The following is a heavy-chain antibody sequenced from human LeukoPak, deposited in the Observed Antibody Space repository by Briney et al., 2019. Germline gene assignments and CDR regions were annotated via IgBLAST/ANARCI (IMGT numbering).Heavy chain of an antibody. J-gene: IGHJ6*02. Sequence: GGSLRLSCAASGFTFSSYDIHWVRQATGKGLEWVSSIGAAGDTYYPASVKGRFTISRDNAKNSLYLQMNSLRAGDTAVYYCARGNCSGGSCYYYYYGMDVGGQGTTVTVSS. CDR2: IGAAGDT. D-gene: IGHD2-15*01. CDR1: GFTFSSYD. CDR3: ARGNCSGGSCYYYYYGMDV. V-gene: IGHV3-13*01.